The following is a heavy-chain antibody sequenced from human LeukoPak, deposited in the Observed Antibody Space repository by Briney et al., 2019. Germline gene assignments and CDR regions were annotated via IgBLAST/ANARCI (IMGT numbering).Heavy chain of an antibody. CDR3: ARDQYDTWSRRGNFDS. J-gene: IGHJ4*02. CDR2: IKLDGSEK. D-gene: IGHD3-3*01. CDR1: GFTFGKYW. V-gene: IGHV3-7*03. Sequence: GGSLRLSCVASGFTFGKYWMSWVRQAPGKGLEWVANIKLDGSEKNYVDSVKGRFTISRDNTKNSLYLQMNSLRVDDTAVFYCARDQYDTWSRRGNFDSWGQGTLVIVSS.